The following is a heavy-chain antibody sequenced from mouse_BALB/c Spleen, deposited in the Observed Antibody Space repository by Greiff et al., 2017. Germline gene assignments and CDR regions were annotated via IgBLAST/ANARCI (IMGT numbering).Heavy chain of an antibody. CDR1: GYTFTSYW. D-gene: IGHD2-5*01. CDR2: INPSTGYT. Sequence: QVHVKQSGAELAKPGASVKMSCKASGYTFTSYWMHWVKQRPGQGLEWIGYINPSTGYTEYNQKFKDKATLTADKSSSTAYMQLSSLTSEDSAVYYCARKSNYGAMDYWGQGTSVTVSS. CDR3: ARKSNYGAMDY. V-gene: IGHV1-7*01. J-gene: IGHJ4*01.